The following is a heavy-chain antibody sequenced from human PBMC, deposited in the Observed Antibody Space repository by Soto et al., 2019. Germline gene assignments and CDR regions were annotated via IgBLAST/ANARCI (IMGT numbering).Heavy chain of an antibody. Sequence: PGGSLRLSCAASGFTFSTYWMHWVRQAPGKGLEWVSHINNDGSRTYYADSVKGRFTISRDNAKNALYLQMNTLRAEDTAVYYCHQHPVGYWGQGTLVTVAS. J-gene: IGHJ4*02. D-gene: IGHD1-26*01. V-gene: IGHV3-74*01. CDR2: INNDGSRT. CDR1: GFTFSTYW. CDR3: HQHPVGY.